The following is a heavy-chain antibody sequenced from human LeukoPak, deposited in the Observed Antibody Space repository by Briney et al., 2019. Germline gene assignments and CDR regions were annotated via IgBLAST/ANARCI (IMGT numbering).Heavy chain of an antibody. Sequence: PSETLSLTCAVYGGSFSGYYWSWIRQPPGKGLEWIGEINHSGSTNYNPSLKSRVTISVDASKHQFSLKLSSVTAADTAVYYCARDSLIYDYVWGSYRFGFDYWGQGTLVTVSS. CDR2: INHSGST. V-gene: IGHV4-34*01. CDR3: ARDSLIYDYVWGSYRFGFDY. J-gene: IGHJ4*02. CDR1: GGSFSGYY. D-gene: IGHD3-16*02.